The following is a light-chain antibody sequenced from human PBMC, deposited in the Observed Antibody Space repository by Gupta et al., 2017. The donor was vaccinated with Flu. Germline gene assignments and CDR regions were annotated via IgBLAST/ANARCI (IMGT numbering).Light chain of an antibody. J-gene: IGLJ3*02. Sequence: SYELTQAPSLSVSPGQTAIITCSGDKLGDKFAFWYQQKPGQSPILVLYQDSKRPSGTPERFSGSNSGNTATLTISGTQPIDEAAYYCQAWDRNTAVFGGGTKLTVL. CDR2: QDS. CDR3: QAWDRNTAV. CDR1: KLGDKF. V-gene: IGLV3-1*01.